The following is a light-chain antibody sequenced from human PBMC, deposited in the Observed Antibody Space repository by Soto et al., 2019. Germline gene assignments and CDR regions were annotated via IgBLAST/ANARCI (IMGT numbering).Light chain of an antibody. CDR3: QQRNSWPPVT. V-gene: IGKV3-11*01. CDR2: GAF. J-gene: IGKJ5*01. CDR1: PSVTNY. Sequence: EIVLTQSPATLSLSPGERTTLSCRASPSVTNYLAWYQQKPGQAPRLVIYGAFNSATGIPARFSGSGSGTDFTLTLSSREPEDFAVYYCQQRNSWPPVTFGQGTRLEI.